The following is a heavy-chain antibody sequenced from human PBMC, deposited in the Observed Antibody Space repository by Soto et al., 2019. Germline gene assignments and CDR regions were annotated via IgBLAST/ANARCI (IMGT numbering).Heavy chain of an antibody. J-gene: IGHJ4*02. Sequence: EASVKVSCKASGGTFSSYAISWVRQAPGQGLEWMGGIIPIFGTANYAQKFQGRVTITADKSTSTAYMELSSLRSEDTAVYYCARDRRYYDSSGHLFGYFDYWGRGTLVTVSS. CDR3: ARDRRYYDSSGHLFGYFDY. D-gene: IGHD3-22*01. CDR1: GGTFSSYA. CDR2: IIPIFGTA. V-gene: IGHV1-69*06.